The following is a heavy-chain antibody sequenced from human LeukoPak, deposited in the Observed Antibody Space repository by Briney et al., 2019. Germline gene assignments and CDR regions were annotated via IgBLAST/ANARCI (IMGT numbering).Heavy chain of an antibody. V-gene: IGHV4-59*08. Sequence: SETLSLTCTVSGGSISSYYWSWIRQPPGKGLEWIAYIYYSGSTNYNPSLKNRVTISVDTSKTQFSLKLSSVTAADTAVYYCARRIAAARFDIWGQGTMVTVSS. J-gene: IGHJ3*02. CDR2: IYYSGST. CDR3: ARRIAAARFDI. CDR1: GGSISSYY. D-gene: IGHD6-13*01.